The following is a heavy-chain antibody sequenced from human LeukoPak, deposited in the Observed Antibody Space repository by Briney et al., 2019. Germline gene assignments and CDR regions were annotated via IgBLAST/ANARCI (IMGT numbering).Heavy chain of an antibody. D-gene: IGHD2-2*01. Sequence: GGSLRLSCAASGFTFSSYAMSWVRQAPGKGLEWVSAISGSGGSTYYADSVKGRFTISRDNSKNTLYLQMNSLRAEDTAVYYCAKEPLGYCSSTSCYAPPLWGQGTLVTVSS. CDR1: GFTFSSYA. CDR2: ISGSGGST. J-gene: IGHJ4*02. V-gene: IGHV3-23*01. CDR3: AKEPLGYCSSTSCYAPPL.